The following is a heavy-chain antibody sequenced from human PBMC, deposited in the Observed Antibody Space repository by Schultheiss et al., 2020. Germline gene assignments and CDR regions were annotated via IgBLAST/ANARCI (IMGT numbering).Heavy chain of an antibody. Sequence: SETLSLTCTVSGGSISSYYWTWIRQPAGKGLEWIGRIYTSGSTNYNPSLKSRVTMSVDTSKNQFSLKLRSVTAADTAVYYCARTLITGTTRLGVGNWFDPWGQGTLVTVSS. J-gene: IGHJ5*02. D-gene: IGHD1-7*01. CDR1: GGSISSYY. CDR3: ARTLITGTTRLGVGNWFDP. CDR2: IYTSGST. V-gene: IGHV4-4*07.